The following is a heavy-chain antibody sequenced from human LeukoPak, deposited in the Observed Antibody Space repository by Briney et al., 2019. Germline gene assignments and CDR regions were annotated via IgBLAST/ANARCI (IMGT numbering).Heavy chain of an antibody. CDR2: IYYSGNT. Sequence: PSETLSLTCTVSGGSINSGGYYWSWLRQHPGKGLEWIGYIYYSGNTYYNPSLKSRLTISVDTSKNQFSLKLSSVTAADTAVYYCARVEGSGDYFDYWGQGTLVTVSS. D-gene: IGHD1-1*01. J-gene: IGHJ4*02. V-gene: IGHV4-31*03. CDR1: GGSINSGGYY. CDR3: ARVEGSGDYFDY.